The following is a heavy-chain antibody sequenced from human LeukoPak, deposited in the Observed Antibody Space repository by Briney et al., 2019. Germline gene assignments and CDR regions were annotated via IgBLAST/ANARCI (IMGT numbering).Heavy chain of an antibody. Sequence: GGSLRPSCAASGFTFSSYAMHWVRQAPGKGLEWVAVISYDGSNKYYADSVKGRFTISRDNSKNTLYLQMNSLRAEDTAVYYCARAGGSGSYGLPRLDIWGQGTMVTVSS. CDR1: GFTFSSYA. V-gene: IGHV3-30-3*01. CDR2: ISYDGSNK. CDR3: ARAGGSGSYGLPRLDI. J-gene: IGHJ3*02. D-gene: IGHD3-10*01.